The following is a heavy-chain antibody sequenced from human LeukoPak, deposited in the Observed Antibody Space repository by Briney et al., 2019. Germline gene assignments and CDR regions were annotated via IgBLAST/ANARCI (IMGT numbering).Heavy chain of an antibody. CDR2: INHSGST. V-gene: IGHV4-34*01. D-gene: IGHD6-6*01. CDR3: ARTSSSYGRGKFDI. CDR1: GGSFSGYY. J-gene: IGHJ3*02. Sequence: SETLSLTCAVYGGSFSGYYWSWIRQPPGKGLEWIGEINHSGSTNYNPSLKSRVTISVDTSKNQFSLKLSSVTAADTAVYYCARTSSSYGRGKFDIWGQGTMVTVSS.